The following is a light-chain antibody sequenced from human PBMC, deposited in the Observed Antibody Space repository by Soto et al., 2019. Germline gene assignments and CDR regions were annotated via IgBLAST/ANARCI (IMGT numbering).Light chain of an antibody. CDR3: QQPISFPIT. V-gene: IGKV1D-12*01. Sequence: GDRVTITCRASQDLSSWLAWYQQKPGKAPKLLISAASSLQSGVPSRLSGSGSGTDFTLTIRSLQPEDFATYYCQQPISFPITFGQGTRLEIK. J-gene: IGKJ5*01. CDR1: QDLSSW. CDR2: AAS.